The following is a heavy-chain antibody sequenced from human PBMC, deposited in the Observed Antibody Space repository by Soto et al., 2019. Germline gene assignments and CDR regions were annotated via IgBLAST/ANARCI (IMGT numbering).Heavy chain of an antibody. D-gene: IGHD3-22*01. J-gene: IGHJ6*02. CDR3: ARFYYDSSGYLPSPYYYYYGMDV. CDR2: IKQDGSEK. V-gene: IGHV3-7*04. Sequence: PASGFTFSSYWMSWVRQAPGKGLEWVANIKQDGSEKYYVDSVKGRFTISRDNAKNSLYLQMNSLRAEDTAVYYCARFYYDSSGYLPSPYYYYYGMDVWGQGTTVTVSS. CDR1: GFTFSSYW.